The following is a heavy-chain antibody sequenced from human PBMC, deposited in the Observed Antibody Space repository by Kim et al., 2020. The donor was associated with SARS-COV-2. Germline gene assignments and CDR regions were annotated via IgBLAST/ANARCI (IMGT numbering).Heavy chain of an antibody. D-gene: IGHD3-10*01. CDR2: ISAYNGNT. CDR3: ARLPHPWGLYGSVGFGPYYASYYGMDV. Sequence: ASVKVSCKASGYTFTSYGISWVRQAPGQGLEWMGWISAYNGNTNYARKLQGRVTMTTDTSTSTAYMELTSLRSDDTAVYYCARLPHPWGLYGSVGFGPYYASYYGMDVWGQGTAVTVSS. V-gene: IGHV1-18*01. J-gene: IGHJ6*02. CDR1: GYTFTSYG.